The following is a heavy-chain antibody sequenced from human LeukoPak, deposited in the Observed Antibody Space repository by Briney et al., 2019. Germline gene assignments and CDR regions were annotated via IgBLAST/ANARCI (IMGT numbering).Heavy chain of an antibody. Sequence: GGSLRLSCAASGFTFSSYGMHWVRQASGKGLEWVAVISYDGSNKYYADSVKGRFTISRDNSKNTLYLQMNSLRAEDTAVYYCAKYRWELLHIDYWGQGTLVTVSS. D-gene: IGHD1-26*01. V-gene: IGHV3-30*18. J-gene: IGHJ4*02. CDR3: AKYRWELLHIDY. CDR1: GFTFSSYG. CDR2: ISYDGSNK.